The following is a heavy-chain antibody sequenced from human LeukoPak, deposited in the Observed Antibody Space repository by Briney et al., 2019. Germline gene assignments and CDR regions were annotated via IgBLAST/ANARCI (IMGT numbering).Heavy chain of an antibody. V-gene: IGHV4-39*07. D-gene: IGHD3-10*01. CDR2: IYYTGRT. J-gene: IGHJ4*02. CDR3: ARCDYDSGSCRFDY. Sequence: SETLSLTCTVFGGSLSSSSFYWGWIRQPPGKGLEWIGNIYYTGRTFYNPSLKSRVIMSVDTSKNQFSLKLTSVTAADTAVYYCARCDYDSGSCRFDYWGQGTLVTVSS. CDR1: GGSLSSSSFY.